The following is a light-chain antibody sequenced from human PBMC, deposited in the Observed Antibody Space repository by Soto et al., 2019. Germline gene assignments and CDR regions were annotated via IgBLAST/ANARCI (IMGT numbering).Light chain of an antibody. Sequence: EIVLTQSPGTLSLSPWERATLSCRASQSVSTFLAWYQQKPGQAPRLLIYGASSRATGIPDRFSGSGSVTDFTLTISRLEPEDFAVYYCQQYGSSPLTFGQGTKVDIK. CDR2: GAS. CDR1: QSVSTF. J-gene: IGKJ2*01. CDR3: QQYGSSPLT. V-gene: IGKV3-20*01.